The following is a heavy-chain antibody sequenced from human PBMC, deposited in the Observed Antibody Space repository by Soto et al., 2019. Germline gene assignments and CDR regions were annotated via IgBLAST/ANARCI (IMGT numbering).Heavy chain of an antibody. Sequence: QVQLVQSGAEVKKPGASVKVSCKASGYTFTSYGISWVRQAPGQGLEWMGWISAYNGNTNYAQKLQGRVTMTTDTSTSKAYMELRSLRSDDTAVYYCARDRLIAGYYYYYGMDVWGQGTTVTVSS. V-gene: IGHV1-18*01. CDR2: ISAYNGNT. CDR1: GYTFTSYG. J-gene: IGHJ6*02. D-gene: IGHD6-13*01. CDR3: ARDRLIAGYYYYYGMDV.